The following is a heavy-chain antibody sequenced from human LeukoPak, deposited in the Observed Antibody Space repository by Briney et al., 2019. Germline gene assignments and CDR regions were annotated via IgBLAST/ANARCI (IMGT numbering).Heavy chain of an antibody. V-gene: IGHV3-21*01. CDR2: ISSSSSYI. CDR3: AREAYCSGGSCYPYYFDY. Sequence: PGGSLRLPCAASGFTFSSYSMNWVRQAPGKGLEWVSSISSSSSYIYYADSVKGRFTISRDNAKNSLYLQMNSLRAEDTAVYYCAREAYCSGGSCYPYYFDYWGQGTLVTVSS. D-gene: IGHD2-15*01. CDR1: GFTFSSYS. J-gene: IGHJ4*02.